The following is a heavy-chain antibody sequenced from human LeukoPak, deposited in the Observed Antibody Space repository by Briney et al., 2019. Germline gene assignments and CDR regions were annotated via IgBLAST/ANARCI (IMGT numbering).Heavy chain of an antibody. CDR2: MNPNSGHT. CDR1: GYIFTSYD. V-gene: IGHV1-8*01. CDR3: ARMHYYDSSGDNWFDP. Sequence: ASVKVSYKASGYIFTSYDINWVRQATGRGLEWMGWMNPNSGHTGYAQKFQGRVTMTRNTSITTAYMELSSLRSEDTAVYYCARMHYYDSSGDNWFDPWGQGTLVTVSS. J-gene: IGHJ5*02. D-gene: IGHD3-22*01.